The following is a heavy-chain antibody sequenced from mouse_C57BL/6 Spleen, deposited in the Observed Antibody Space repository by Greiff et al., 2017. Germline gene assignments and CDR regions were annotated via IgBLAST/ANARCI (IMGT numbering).Heavy chain of an antibody. CDR3: ASPAVYDGNPRRGYYAMDY. Sequence: VQLQHSGAELAKPGASVKLSCKASGYTFTSYWMHWVKQRPGQGLEWIGYINPSSGYTKYNQKFKDKATLTADKSSSTAYMQLSSLTYEDSAVYYCASPAVYDGNPRRGYYAMDYWGQGTSVTVSS. D-gene: IGHD2-3*01. CDR1: GYTFTSYW. V-gene: IGHV1-7*01. J-gene: IGHJ4*01. CDR2: INPSSGYT.